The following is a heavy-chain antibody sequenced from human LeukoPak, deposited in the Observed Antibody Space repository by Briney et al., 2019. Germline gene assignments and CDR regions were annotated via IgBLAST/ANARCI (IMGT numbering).Heavy chain of an antibody. Sequence: SETLSLTCAVYGGSFSGYYWSWIRQPPGKGLEWIGEINHSGSTNYNPSLKSRVTISVDTSKNQFSLKLSSVTAADTAVYYCAREDGGNFSWFDPWGQGTLVTVSS. V-gene: IGHV4-34*01. J-gene: IGHJ5*02. CDR3: AREDGGNFSWFDP. CDR2: INHSGST. CDR1: GGSFSGYY. D-gene: IGHD4-23*01.